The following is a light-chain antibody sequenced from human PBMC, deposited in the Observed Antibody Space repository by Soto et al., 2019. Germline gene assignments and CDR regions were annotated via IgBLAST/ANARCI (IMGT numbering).Light chain of an antibody. Sequence: DIQMTQSPSTLSGSVGDRVTITCRASQTISSWLAWYQQKPGKAPKLLIYKASTLKSGVPSRFSGSGSGTEFTLTISSLQPDDFAPYYCQNYNSYSEAFGQGTTVE. CDR3: QNYNSYSEA. CDR2: KAS. CDR1: QTISSW. J-gene: IGKJ1*01. V-gene: IGKV1-5*03.